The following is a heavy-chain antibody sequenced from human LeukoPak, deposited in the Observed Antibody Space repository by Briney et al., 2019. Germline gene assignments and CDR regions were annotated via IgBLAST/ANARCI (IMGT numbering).Heavy chain of an antibody. Sequence: GSLRLSCAASGFTFSSYRMNWVRQAPGKGLEWVSSISSSSSYIYYTESVKGRFTISRDNAKNSLDLQMNSLRAEDTAVYYCARDGSQYSSSWHGDYWGQGTLVTVSS. J-gene: IGHJ4*02. V-gene: IGHV3-21*01. CDR1: GFTFSSYR. CDR2: ISSSSSYI. CDR3: ARDGSQYSSSWHGDY. D-gene: IGHD6-13*01.